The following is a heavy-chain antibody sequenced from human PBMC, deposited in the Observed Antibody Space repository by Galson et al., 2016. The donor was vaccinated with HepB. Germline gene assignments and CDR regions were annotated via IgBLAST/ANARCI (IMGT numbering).Heavy chain of an antibody. V-gene: IGHV2-70*20. D-gene: IGHD3-10*01. CDR3: ARVALSGSASYYKRNYYYYGMDV. J-gene: IGHJ6*02. CDR2: IDWDGDK. CDR1: GFSLTSDGMC. Sequence: PALVKPTQTLTLTCTFSGFSLTSDGMCVSWVRQSPGKALEWLALIDWDGDKFYSTSLKTRLTISRGTSRNQVVLTMTNMDPVDTGTYYCARVALSGSASYYKRNYYYYGMDVWGQGTTVIVSS.